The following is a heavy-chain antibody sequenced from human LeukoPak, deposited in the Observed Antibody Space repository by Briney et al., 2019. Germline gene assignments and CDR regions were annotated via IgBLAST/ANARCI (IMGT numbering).Heavy chain of an antibody. CDR1: GFTFSSYG. V-gene: IGHV3-48*02. J-gene: IGHJ5*02. D-gene: IGHD2-2*01. Sequence: GGSLRLSCAASGFTFSSYGMNWVRQAPGKGLEWVSYISSSSTIYYADSVKGRFTISRDNAKNSLYLQMNSLRDEDTAVYYCASHQGPQWFDPWGQGTLVTVSS. CDR3: ASHQGPQWFDP. CDR2: ISSSSTI.